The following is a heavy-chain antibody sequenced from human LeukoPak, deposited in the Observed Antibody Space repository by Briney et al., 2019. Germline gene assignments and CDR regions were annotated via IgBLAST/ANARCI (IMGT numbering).Heavy chain of an antibody. V-gene: IGHV3-23*01. D-gene: IGHD3-9*01. CDR3: AKVLQELRYFDWLLSPGYYGMDV. CDR1: GFTFSSYA. J-gene: IGHJ6*02. CDR2: TSGSGGST. Sequence: GGSLRLSCAAFGFTFSSYAMSWVRQAPGKGLEWVSATSGSGGSTYYADSVKGRFTISRDNSKSTLYLQMNSLRAEDTAVYYCAKVLQELRYFDWLLSPGYYGMDVWGQGTTVTVSS.